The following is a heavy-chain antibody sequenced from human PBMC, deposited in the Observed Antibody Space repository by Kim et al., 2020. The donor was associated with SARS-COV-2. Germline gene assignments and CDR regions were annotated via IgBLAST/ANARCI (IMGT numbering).Heavy chain of an antibody. CDR3: ATNAYYDFWSGYYSNYYYYMDV. D-gene: IGHD3-3*01. CDR1: GFTFSSYA. Sequence: GESLRLSCAASGFTFSSYAMSWVRQAPGKGLEWVSAISGSGGSTYYADSVKGRFTISRDNSKNTLYLQMNSLRAEDTAVYYCATNAYYDFWSGYYSNYYYYMDVWGKGTTVTVSS. V-gene: IGHV3-23*01. J-gene: IGHJ6*03. CDR2: ISGSGGST.